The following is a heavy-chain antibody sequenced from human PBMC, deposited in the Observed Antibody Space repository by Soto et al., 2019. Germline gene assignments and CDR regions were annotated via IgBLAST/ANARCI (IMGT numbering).Heavy chain of an antibody. D-gene: IGHD6-13*01. CDR3: ARDGVYSNSRPYYYYGMDV. Sequence: PGGSLRLSCAASGFTFSSYAMHWVRQAPGKGLEWVAVISYDGSNKYYADSVKGRFTISRDNSKNTLYLQMNSLRAEDTAVYYCARDGVYSNSRPYYYYGMDVWGQGTTVTVSS. CDR2: ISYDGSNK. CDR1: GFTFSSYA. V-gene: IGHV3-30-3*01. J-gene: IGHJ6*02.